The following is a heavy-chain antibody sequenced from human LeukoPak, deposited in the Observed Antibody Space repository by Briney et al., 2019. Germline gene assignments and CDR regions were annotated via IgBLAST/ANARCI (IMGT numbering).Heavy chain of an antibody. D-gene: IGHD5-12*01. Sequence: SETLSLTCTVSGYSVSSGFFWGWVRQPPEKGLEWIATIYHSGTSYYNPSLKSRVTISVDTSKNQISLKLTSVTAADTAMYYCARALEGVGYFDPWGQGTQVPSPQ. J-gene: IGHJ5*02. V-gene: IGHV4-38-2*02. CDR2: IYHSGTS. CDR3: ARALEGVGYFDP. CDR1: GYSVSSGFF.